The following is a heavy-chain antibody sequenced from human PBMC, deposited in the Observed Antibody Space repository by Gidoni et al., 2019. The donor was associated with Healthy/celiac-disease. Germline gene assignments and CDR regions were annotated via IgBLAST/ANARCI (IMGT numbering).Heavy chain of an antibody. V-gene: IGHV4-39*01. CDR3: ARHYGDYPQYYFDY. J-gene: IGHJ4*02. CDR2: IYYSGST. D-gene: IGHD4-17*01. Sequence: QLQLQESGPGLVKPSETLSLTCTVSGGSISSSSYYWGWIRQPPGKGLEWIGSIYYSGSTYYNPSLKSRVTISVDTSKNQFSLKLSSVTAADTAVYYCARHYGDYPQYYFDYWGQGTLVTVSS. CDR1: GGSISSSSYY.